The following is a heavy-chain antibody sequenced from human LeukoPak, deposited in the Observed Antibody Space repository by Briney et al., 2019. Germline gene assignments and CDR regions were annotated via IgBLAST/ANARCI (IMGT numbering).Heavy chain of an antibody. J-gene: IGHJ6*03. CDR2: IYYSGST. CDR1: GGSITSSSYY. V-gene: IGHV4-39*02. D-gene: IGHD3-10*01. Sequence: SETLSLTCTVSGGSITSSSYYWGWIRQPPGKGLEWSGSIYYSGSTYYNPSLKSRVTISVDTSKNHFSLKLSSVTAADTAVYYCARILWFGESAYYMDVWGKGTTVTISS. CDR3: ARILWFGESAYYMDV.